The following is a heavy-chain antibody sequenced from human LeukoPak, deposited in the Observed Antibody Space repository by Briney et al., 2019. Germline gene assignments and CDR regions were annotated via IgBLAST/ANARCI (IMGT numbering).Heavy chain of an antibody. V-gene: IGHV3-15*07. Sequence: RPGGSLRLSCAASGFTFSSYSMNWVRQAPGKGLEWVGRLKSKTDGGTTDYAAPVKGRFTISRDDSKNTLYLQMNSLKTEDTAVYFCAPQRGWYFDYWGQGTLVTVSS. CDR2: LKSKTDGGTT. J-gene: IGHJ4*02. D-gene: IGHD6-19*01. CDR1: GFTFSSYS. CDR3: APQRGWYFDY.